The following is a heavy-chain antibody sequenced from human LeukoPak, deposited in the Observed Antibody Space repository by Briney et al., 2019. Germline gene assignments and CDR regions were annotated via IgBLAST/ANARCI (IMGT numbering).Heavy chain of an antibody. CDR3: ARDDYYDSSGLDH. CDR2: ISTGGST. D-gene: IGHD3-22*01. J-gene: IGHJ4*02. V-gene: IGHV3-53*01. CDR1: GLTVSRHY. Sequence: PGGSLRLSCVASGLTVSRHYMTWVRQAPGKGLEWLSVISTGGSTNYADSVKGRFTISRGNSKNILYLQMNSLRAEDTAVYYCARDDYYDSSGLDHWGQGILVTVSS.